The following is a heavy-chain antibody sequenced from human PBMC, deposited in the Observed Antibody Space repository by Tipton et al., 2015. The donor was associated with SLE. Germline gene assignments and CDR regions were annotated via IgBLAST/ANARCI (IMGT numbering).Heavy chain of an antibody. J-gene: IGHJ4*02. CDR1: GGSFSGYY. Sequence: TLSLTCAVYGGSFSGYYWSWIRQPPGKGLEWIGEINHSGSTNYNPSLKSRVTISVDTSKNQFSLKLSSVTAADTAVYYCARDGSGWYFDYWGQGTLVTVSS. D-gene: IGHD6-19*01. CDR3: ARDGSGWYFDY. V-gene: IGHV4-34*01. CDR2: INHSGST.